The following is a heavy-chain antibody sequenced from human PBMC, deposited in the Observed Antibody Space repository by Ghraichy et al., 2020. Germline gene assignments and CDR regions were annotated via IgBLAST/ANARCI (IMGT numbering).Heavy chain of an antibody. CDR1: GFTFSSYS. CDR2: ISSSSSTI. CDR3: ARDVGSLLTGYSPFDY. D-gene: IGHD3-9*01. J-gene: IGHJ4*02. V-gene: IGHV3-48*02. Sequence: GGSLRLSCAASGFTFSSYSMNWVRQAPGKGLEWVSYISSSSSTIYYADSVKGRFTISRDNAKNSLYLQMNSLRDEDTAVYYCARDVGSLLTGYSPFDYWGQGTLVTVSS.